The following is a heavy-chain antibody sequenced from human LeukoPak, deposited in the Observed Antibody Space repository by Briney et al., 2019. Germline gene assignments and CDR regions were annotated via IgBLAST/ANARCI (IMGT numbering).Heavy chain of an antibody. J-gene: IGHJ6*02. V-gene: IGHV3-30*04. CDR2: ISYDGSNK. CDR1: GFTFSSYA. CDR3: ARDGDCSSTSCHGIDYYYCGMDV. D-gene: IGHD2-2*01. Sequence: PGGSLRLSCAASGFTFSSYAMHWVRQAPGKGLEWVAVISYDGSNKYYADSVKGRFTISRDNSKNTLYLQMNSLRAEDTAVYYCARDGDCSSTSCHGIDYYYCGMDVWGQGTTVTVSS.